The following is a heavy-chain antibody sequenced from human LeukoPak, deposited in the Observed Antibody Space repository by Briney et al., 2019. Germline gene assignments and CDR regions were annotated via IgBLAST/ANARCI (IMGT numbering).Heavy chain of an antibody. Sequence: PSETLSLTCTVSGGSFSSYCWTWIRQPPGKGLGWIGYIYTIESTNYNPSLKSRVTISLDTSKNQFSLKLSSVTAADTAVYYCARRSTSSSTFDYWGQGTLVTVPS. J-gene: IGHJ4*02. V-gene: IGHV4-4*09. CDR1: GGSFSSYC. D-gene: IGHD2-2*01. CDR2: IYTIEST. CDR3: ARRSTSSSTFDY.